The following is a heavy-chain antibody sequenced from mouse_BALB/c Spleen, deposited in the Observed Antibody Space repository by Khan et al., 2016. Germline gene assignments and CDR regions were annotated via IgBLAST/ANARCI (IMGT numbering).Heavy chain of an antibody. Sequence: QVQLKESGPGLVAPSQSLSITCTVSGFSLTSYDISWIRQPPGKGLEWLGVIWTGGGTNYNSAFMSRLSISKDNSKSQVFLKMTSLQTDDTAIYYCGRTSSSYGYFDVWGAGTTVTVSS. J-gene: IGHJ1*01. D-gene: IGHD1-1*01. V-gene: IGHV2-9-2*01. CDR1: GFSLTSYD. CDR2: IWTGGGT. CDR3: GRTSSSYGYFDV.